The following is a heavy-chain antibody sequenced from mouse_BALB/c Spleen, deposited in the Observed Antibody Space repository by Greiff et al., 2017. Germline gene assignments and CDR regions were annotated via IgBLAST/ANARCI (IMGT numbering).Heavy chain of an antibody. CDR3: ARRTLYYAMDY. CDR2: ISYSGST. J-gene: IGHJ4*01. Sequence: VQLKESGPGLVKPSQSLSLTCTVTGYSITSDYAWNWIRQFPGNHLEWMGYISYSGSTSYNPSLKSRISITRDTSKNQFFLQLNSVTTEDTATYYCARRTLYYAMDYWGQGTSVTVSS. CDR1: GYSITSDYA. V-gene: IGHV3-2*02.